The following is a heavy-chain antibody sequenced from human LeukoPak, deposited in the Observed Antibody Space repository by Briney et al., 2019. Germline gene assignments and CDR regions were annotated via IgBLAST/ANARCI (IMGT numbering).Heavy chain of an antibody. J-gene: IGHJ6*02. V-gene: IGHV1-2*02. Sequence: ASVKVSCKASGYTFTGYYMHWVRQAPGQGLEWMGWINPNSGGTNYAQKFQGRVTMTRDTSISTAYMELSRLRSDDTAVYYCAREGENTIFGVVSLGTVWGQGTTVTVSS. CDR3: AREGENTIFGVVSLGTV. D-gene: IGHD3-3*01. CDR2: INPNSGGT. CDR1: GYTFTGYY.